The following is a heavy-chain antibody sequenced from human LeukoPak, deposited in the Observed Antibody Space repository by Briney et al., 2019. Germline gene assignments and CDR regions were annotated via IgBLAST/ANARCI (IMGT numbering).Heavy chain of an antibody. V-gene: IGHV4-34*01. CDR2: INHSGST. CDR3: ARHQPYDYVWGSYRPVNWFDP. CDR1: GGSFSGYY. Sequence: PSETLCLTCAVYGGSFSGYYWSWIRQPPGKGLEWIGEINHSGSTNYNPSLKSRVTISVDTSKNQFSLKLSSVTAADTAVYYCARHQPYDYVWGSYRPVNWFDPWGQGTLVTVSS. J-gene: IGHJ5*02. D-gene: IGHD3-16*02.